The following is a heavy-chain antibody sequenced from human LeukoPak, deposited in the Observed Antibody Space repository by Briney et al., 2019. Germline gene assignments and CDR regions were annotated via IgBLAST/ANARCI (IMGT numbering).Heavy chain of an antibody. J-gene: IGHJ4*02. CDR3: ATVLGRAAAGFDY. V-gene: IGHV4-4*02. D-gene: IGHD6-13*01. CDR2: IYHSGST. CDR1: GGSISSSNW. Sequence: KPSGTLSLTCAVSGGSISSSNWWSWVRQPPGKGLEWIGEIYHSGSTNYNPSLKSRVTISVDKSKNQFSLKLSSVTAADTAVYYCATVLGRAAAGFDYWGQGTLVTVSS.